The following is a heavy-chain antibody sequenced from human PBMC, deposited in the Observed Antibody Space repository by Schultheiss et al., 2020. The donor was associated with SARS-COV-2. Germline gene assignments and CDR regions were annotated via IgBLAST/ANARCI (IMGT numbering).Heavy chain of an antibody. CDR2: IRYDGSNK. V-gene: IGHV3-33*01. CDR3: ARELSGNSYY. D-gene: IGHD4-23*01. CDR1: GFTFSSYG. J-gene: IGHJ4*02. Sequence: GGSLRLSCAASGFTFSSYGMHWVRQAPGKGLDWVAVIRYDGSNKYYADSVKGRFTISRDNSKNTLYVQMNSLRAEDTAVYYCARELSGNSYYWGQGTLVTVSS.